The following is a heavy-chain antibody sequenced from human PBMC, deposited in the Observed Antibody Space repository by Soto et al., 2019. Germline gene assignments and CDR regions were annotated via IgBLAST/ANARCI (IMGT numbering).Heavy chain of an antibody. D-gene: IGHD3-22*01. CDR2: IYYSGST. J-gene: IGHJ3*02. CDR3: ARVRSNSDYYYDSSGLDAFDI. V-gene: IGHV4-59*01. Sequence: TLSLTCTVSGGSISSYYWSWIRQPPGKGLEWIGYIYYSGSTNYNPSLKSRVTISVDTSKNQFSLKLSSVTAADTAVYYCARVRSNSDYYYDSSGLDAFDIWGQGTMVTVSS. CDR1: GGSISSYY.